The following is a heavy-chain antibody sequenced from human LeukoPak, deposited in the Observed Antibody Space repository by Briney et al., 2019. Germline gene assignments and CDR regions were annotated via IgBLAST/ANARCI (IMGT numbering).Heavy chain of an antibody. D-gene: IGHD2-2*01. Sequence: PGGSLRLSCAASGFTFSSYAMSWVRQAPGKGLGWVSGISGSGGSTYYADSVKGRFTISRDNSKNTLYLQMNSLRAEDTAVYYCAKDISVVSAASDVWGKGTTVTVSS. CDR3: AKDISVVSAASDV. CDR2: ISGSGGST. V-gene: IGHV3-23*01. CDR1: GFTFSSYA. J-gene: IGHJ6*04.